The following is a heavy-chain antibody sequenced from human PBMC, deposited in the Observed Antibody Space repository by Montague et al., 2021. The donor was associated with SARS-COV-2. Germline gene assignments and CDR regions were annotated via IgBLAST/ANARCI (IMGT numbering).Heavy chain of an antibody. V-gene: IGHV4-39*01. J-gene: IGHJ5*02. CDR3: ARQGDQLLLEYWFDP. CDR2: IYYSGST. CDR1: GGSISSSSYY. Sequence: SETLSLTCTVSGGSISSSSYYWGWIRQPPGKGLEWIGSIYYSGSTYYNPSLTSRVTISVDTSKNQFSLKLSSVTAADTAVYYCARQGDQLLLEYWFDPWGQGTLVTVSS. D-gene: IGHD2-2*01.